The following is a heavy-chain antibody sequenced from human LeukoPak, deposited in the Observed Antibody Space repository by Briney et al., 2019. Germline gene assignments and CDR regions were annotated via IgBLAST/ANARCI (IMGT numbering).Heavy chain of an antibody. CDR1: GYTFTSYG. D-gene: IGHD3-16*01. J-gene: IGHJ4*02. V-gene: IGHV1-18*01. CDR2: ISAYNGNT. CDR3: ARVPPIFYDYVWGSYDY. Sequence: ASVKVSCKASGYTFTSYGISWVRQAPGQGLEWMGWISAYNGNTNYAQKLQGRVTMTTDTSTSTAYMELRGLRSDDTAVYYCARVPPIFYDYVWGSYDYWGQGTLVTVSS.